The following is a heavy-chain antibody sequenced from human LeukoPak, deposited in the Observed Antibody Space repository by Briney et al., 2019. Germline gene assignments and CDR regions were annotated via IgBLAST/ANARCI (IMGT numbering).Heavy chain of an antibody. CDR2: IYYSGST. D-gene: IGHD4-17*01. J-gene: IGHJ5*02. Sequence: SETLSLTCAVSGGSISSGGYSWSWIRQPPGKGLEWIGYIYYSGSTYYNPSLKSRVTISVDTSKNQFSLKLSSVTAADTAVYYCARDLDGDYESWFDPWGQGTLVTVSS. CDR3: ARDLDGDYESWFDP. V-gene: IGHV4-30-4*07. CDR1: GGSISSGGYS.